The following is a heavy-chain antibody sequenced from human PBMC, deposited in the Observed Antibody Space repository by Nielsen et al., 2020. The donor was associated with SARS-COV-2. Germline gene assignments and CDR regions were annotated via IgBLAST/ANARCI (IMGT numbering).Heavy chain of an antibody. D-gene: IGHD2-15*01. V-gene: IGHV4-34*01. CDR2: INHRGST. J-gene: IGHJ4*02. CDR1: GGSFSGYY. CDR3: ARVAYCHSCSCHPCYFDY. Sequence: SETLSLTCAVYGGSFSGYYWTWIRQPPGKGLEWIGDINHRGSTGYNTSLNSRVTISVDTTKNQFSLNLSSVTAADTAMYYCARVAYCHSCSCHPCYFDYWGQGTLVTVSP.